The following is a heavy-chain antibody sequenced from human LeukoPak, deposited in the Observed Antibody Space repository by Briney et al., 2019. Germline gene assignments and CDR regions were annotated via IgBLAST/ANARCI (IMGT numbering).Heavy chain of an antibody. CDR3: ARDFYSGYDWWGFFDF. J-gene: IGHJ4*02. V-gene: IGHV3-20*04. CDR2: INWNGGST. D-gene: IGHD5-12*01. CDR1: GFAFDDYG. Sequence: GGSLRLSCAASGFAFDDYGMSWVRQAPGKGLEWVSGINWNGGSTGYADSVKGRFTISRDNAKNSLYLQMNSLRSDDTAVYYCARDFYSGYDWWGFFDFWGQGTLVTVSS.